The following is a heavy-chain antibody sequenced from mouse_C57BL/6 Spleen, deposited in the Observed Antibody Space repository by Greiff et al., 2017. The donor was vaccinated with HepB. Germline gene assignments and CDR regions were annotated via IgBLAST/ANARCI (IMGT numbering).Heavy chain of an antibody. Sequence: EVKVEESGPGLVKPSQSLSLTCSVTGYSITSGYYWNWIRQFPGNKLEWMGYISYDGSNNYNPSLKNRISITRDTSKNQFFLKLNSVTTEDTATYYCARDGYYNWYFDVWGTGTTVTVSS. CDR2: ISYDGSN. V-gene: IGHV3-6*01. J-gene: IGHJ1*03. D-gene: IGHD2-3*01. CDR3: ARDGYYNWYFDV. CDR1: GYSITSGYY.